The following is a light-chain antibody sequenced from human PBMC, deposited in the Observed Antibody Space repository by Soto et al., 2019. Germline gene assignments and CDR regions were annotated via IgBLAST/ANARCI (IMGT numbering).Light chain of an antibody. J-gene: IGLJ2*01. Sequence: QSVLTQPPSVSAAPGQKVTISCSGSRSNIGNNYVSWYQQLPGTPPKLLHFDSNRRPSGIPDRFSGSKSGTSATLGITGLQTGDEADYFCGTWDNSLSAVVFGGGTKVTVL. V-gene: IGLV1-51*01. CDR1: RSNIGNNY. CDR3: GTWDNSLSAVV. CDR2: DSN.